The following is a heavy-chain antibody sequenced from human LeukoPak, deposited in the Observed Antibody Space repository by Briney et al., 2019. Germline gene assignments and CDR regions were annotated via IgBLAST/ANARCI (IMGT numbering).Heavy chain of an antibody. V-gene: IGHV3-74*01. J-gene: IGHJ6*03. Sequence: GGSLRLSCAASGFTFSSYWMHWVRQAPGKGLVWVSRINSDGSSTSYADSVKGRFTISRDNAKNSLYLQMNSLRAEDTAVYYCARDRYYDILTGYYHYYYMDVWGKGTTVTVSS. CDR2: INSDGSST. D-gene: IGHD3-9*01. CDR1: GFTFSSYW. CDR3: ARDRYYDILTGYYHYYYMDV.